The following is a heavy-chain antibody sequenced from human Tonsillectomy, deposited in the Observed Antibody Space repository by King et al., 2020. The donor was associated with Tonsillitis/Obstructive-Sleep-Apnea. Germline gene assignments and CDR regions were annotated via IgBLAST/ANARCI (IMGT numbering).Heavy chain of an antibody. V-gene: IGHV4-34*01. J-gene: IGHJ4*01. D-gene: IGHD2-2*02. CDR1: XXXFXGXY. CDR2: INHSGGT. Sequence: VQLQQWGAGLLKPSEXLSLTCAVYXXXFXGXYWSWIRQPPGKGLEWIGEINHSGGTNYNPSLKSRVTISADTSKNQFSLRLSSVTAADTAVYYCAREEXXXDXXXIPXXIGXXXWGXXXLVTVS. CDR3: AREEXXXDXXXIPXXIGXXX.